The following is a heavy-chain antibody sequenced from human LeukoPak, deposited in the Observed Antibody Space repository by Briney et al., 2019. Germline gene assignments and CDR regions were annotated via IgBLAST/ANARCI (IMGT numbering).Heavy chain of an antibody. D-gene: IGHD4-17*01. CDR1: GFTFSSYG. Sequence: HPGGSLRLSCAASGFTFSSYGMSWVRQVPGKGLEWVSTINSGGSAYYADSVKGRFTISRDNSKNTLYLQMNSLRADDTAVYYCAKRGQRTVTNPLYYFDYWGQGTLVTVSS. CDR2: INSGGSA. CDR3: AKRGQRTVTNPLYYFDY. J-gene: IGHJ4*02. V-gene: IGHV3-23*01.